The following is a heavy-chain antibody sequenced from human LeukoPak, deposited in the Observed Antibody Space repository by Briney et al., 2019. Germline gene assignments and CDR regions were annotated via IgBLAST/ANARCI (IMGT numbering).Heavy chain of an antibody. CDR2: ITNSGGDT. Sequence: GGSLRLSCAASGLTFSNYGMSWVRQAPGKGLKWVSSITNSGGDTSYADSVKGRFTISRDNSKNTLYLQMNSLRAEDTAVYYCAKDKTSCSGGTCYGAPDFWGQGTLVTVSS. V-gene: IGHV3-23*01. D-gene: IGHD2-15*01. CDR1: GLTFSNYG. CDR3: AKDKTSCSGGTCYGAPDF. J-gene: IGHJ4*02.